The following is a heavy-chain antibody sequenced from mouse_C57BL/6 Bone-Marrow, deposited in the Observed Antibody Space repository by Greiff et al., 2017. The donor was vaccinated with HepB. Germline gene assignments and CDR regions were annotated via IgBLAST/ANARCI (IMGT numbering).Heavy chain of an antibody. J-gene: IGHJ2*01. CDR1: GFTFSSYT. CDR2: ISGGGGNT. Sequence: EVKLVESGGGLVKPGGSLKLSCAASGFTFSSYTMSWVRQTPEKRLEWVATISGGGGNTYYPDSVKGRFTISRDNAKNTLYLQMSSLRSEDTALYYCARQSIYYDYDEGYFDYWGQGTTLTVSS. V-gene: IGHV5-9*01. D-gene: IGHD2-4*01. CDR3: ARQSIYYDYDEGYFDY.